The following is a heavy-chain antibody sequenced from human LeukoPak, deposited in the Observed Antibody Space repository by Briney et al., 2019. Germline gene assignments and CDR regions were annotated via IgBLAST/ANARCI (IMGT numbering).Heavy chain of an antibody. Sequence: GGSLRLSCAASGFTFSSSSMNWVRQAPGEGVGWVSSITIISIYKYYADSVKGRFTISRDNAKNSLYLQMNSLRAEDTAVYYCARLGARQMLEYWGQGTLVTVSS. J-gene: IGHJ4*02. D-gene: IGHD4-17*01. CDR1: GFTFSSSS. V-gene: IGHV3-21*01. CDR3: ARLGARQMLEY. CDR2: ITIISIYK.